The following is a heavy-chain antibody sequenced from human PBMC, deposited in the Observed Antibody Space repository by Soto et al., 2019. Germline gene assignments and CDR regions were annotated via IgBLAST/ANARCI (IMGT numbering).Heavy chain of an antibody. V-gene: IGHV3-23*01. CDR3: ARVHTSGWFADS. CDR2: TSGSGVTT. CDR1: GFIFDDYA. Sequence: QLLESGGGLVQPGGSLRLSCGAPGFIFDDYAMMWVRQTPGKGLEWVSATSGSGVTTYYADSVKGRFTISRDNSKNTLYLQMNSLRADATALYYCARVHTSGWFADSWGQGTRVTVSS. J-gene: IGHJ4*02. D-gene: IGHD6-19*01.